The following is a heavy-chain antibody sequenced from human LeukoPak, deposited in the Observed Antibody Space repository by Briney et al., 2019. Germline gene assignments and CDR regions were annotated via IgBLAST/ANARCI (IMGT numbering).Heavy chain of an antibody. V-gene: IGHV1-3*01. CDR1: GYTFANYA. Sequence: ASVKVSCKASGYTFANYAIHWVRQAPGQGLEWMGWINAGNANTKYSQKFQGRVTFTRDTSASTAYMELSSLRSEDTAVYYCARAAITHQASFDYWGQGTLLTVSS. D-gene: IGHD2-21*01. CDR3: ARAAITHQASFDY. J-gene: IGHJ4*02. CDR2: INAGNANT.